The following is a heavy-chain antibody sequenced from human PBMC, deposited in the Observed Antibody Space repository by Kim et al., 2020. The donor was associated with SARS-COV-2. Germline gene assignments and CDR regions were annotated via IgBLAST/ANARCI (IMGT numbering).Heavy chain of an antibody. CDR2: T. D-gene: IGHD1-26*01. Sequence: TNYAQKLQGRVTMTTYTSTSTAYMELRSLRSDDTAVYYCARELVGATFDYWGQGTLVTVSS. V-gene: IGHV1-18*01. CDR3: ARELVGATFDY. J-gene: IGHJ4*02.